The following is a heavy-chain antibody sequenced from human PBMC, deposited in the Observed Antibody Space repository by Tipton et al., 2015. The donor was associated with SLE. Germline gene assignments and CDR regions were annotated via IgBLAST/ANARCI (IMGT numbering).Heavy chain of an antibody. J-gene: IGHJ4*02. CDR2: ISYDGSNQ. V-gene: IGHV3-30*04. CDR3: AREGNWAGEVDY. Sequence: SLRLSCAASGFTFSIYAMHWVRQAPGKGLEWVAVISYDGSNQYYADSVKGRFTISRDNSKNTLYLQMNSLRAEDTAVYYCAREGNWAGEVDYWGQGTLVTVSS. D-gene: IGHD7-27*01. CDR1: GFTFSIYA.